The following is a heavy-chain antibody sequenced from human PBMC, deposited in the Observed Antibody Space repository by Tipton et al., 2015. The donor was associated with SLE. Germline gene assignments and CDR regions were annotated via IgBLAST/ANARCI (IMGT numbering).Heavy chain of an antibody. D-gene: IGHD3-10*01. J-gene: IGHJ4*02. V-gene: IGHV3-30*02. Sequence: SLLLSCAASGFTFSYYTLPFFLPPPFPFLALFSFIRSDGSKKYYADSVKGRFTISRDNFKNVLFLQMSNLRSEDTAVYYCAKFIGDPDTDYWGQGTLVSVSS. CDR1: GFTFSYYT. CDR2: IRSDGSKK. CDR3: AKFIGDPDTDY.